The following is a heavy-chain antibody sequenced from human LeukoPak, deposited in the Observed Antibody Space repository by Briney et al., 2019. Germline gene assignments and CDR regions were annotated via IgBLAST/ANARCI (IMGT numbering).Heavy chain of an antibody. CDR1: GFTFSSYA. Sequence: GGSRRLSCAASGFTFSSYAMHWVRQAPGKGLEWVAVISYDGSNKYYADSVKGRFTISRDNSKNTLYLQMNSLRAEDTAVYYCARVRLEWLLTAGFDYWGQGTLVTVSS. CDR2: ISYDGSNK. CDR3: ARVRLEWLLTAGFDY. J-gene: IGHJ4*02. V-gene: IGHV3-30-3*01. D-gene: IGHD6-19*01.